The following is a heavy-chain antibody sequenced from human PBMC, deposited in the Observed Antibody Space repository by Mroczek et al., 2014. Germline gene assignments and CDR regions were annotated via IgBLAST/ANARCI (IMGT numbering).Heavy chain of an antibody. CDR2: IYYSGST. Sequence: QVQLQESGPGLVKPSETLSLTCTVSGGSISSYYWSWIRQPPGKGLEWIGYIYYSGSTNYNPSLKSRVTISVDTSKNQFSLKLSSVTAADTAVYYCARYDLEGVELQEDNWFDPWGQGTLVTVSS. D-gene: IGHD1-26*01. CDR1: GGSISSYY. V-gene: IGHV4-59*01. J-gene: IGHJ5*02. CDR3: ARYDLEGVELQEDNWFDP.